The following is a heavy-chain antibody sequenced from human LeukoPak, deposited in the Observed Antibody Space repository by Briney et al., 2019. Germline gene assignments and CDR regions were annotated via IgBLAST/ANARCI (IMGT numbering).Heavy chain of an antibody. D-gene: IGHD3-9*01. CDR1: GFTFSSYA. J-gene: IGHJ4*02. CDR3: AKDHRLLRYFVWSPGY. CDR2: ISGSGGST. Sequence: GGSLRLSCAASGFTFSSYAMSWVRQAPGKGLEWVSAISGSGGSTYYADSVKGRFTISRDNSKNTLYLQMNSLRAEDTAVYYCAKDHRLLRYFVWSPGYWGQGTLVTVSS. V-gene: IGHV3-23*01.